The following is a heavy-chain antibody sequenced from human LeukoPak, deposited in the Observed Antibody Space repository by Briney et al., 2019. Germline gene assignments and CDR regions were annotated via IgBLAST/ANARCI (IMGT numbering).Heavy chain of an antibody. V-gene: IGHV1-2*07. CDR1: GYTFTGYY. J-gene: IGHJ4*02. D-gene: IGHD6-19*01. CDR3: ARGSDRRRDNSGWTPFGN. CDR2: MNPNSGDT. Sequence: GASVKVSCKASGYTFTGYYMHWVRQAPGQGLEWMGWMNPNSGDTTYAHKFQGRVTMTRDTSITTAYMELRRLRSDDTAVYYCARGSDRRRDNSGWTPFGNWGPGTLVTVSS.